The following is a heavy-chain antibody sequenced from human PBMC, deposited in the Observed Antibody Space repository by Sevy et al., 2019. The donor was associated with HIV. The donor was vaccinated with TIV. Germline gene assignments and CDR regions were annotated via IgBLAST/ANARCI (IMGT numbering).Heavy chain of an antibody. CDR3: ARAAVAGTGTGGGY. CDR1: GFTFDTYN. V-gene: IGHV3-21*06. D-gene: IGHD6-19*01. J-gene: IGHJ4*02. CDR2: ISGYSNYI. Sequence: GGSLRLSCAASGFTFDTYNINWVRQAPGKGLEWVSFISGYSNYIYYADSVKGRFTISRDNAKNSLFLQMNSLRAEDTAVYYCARAAVAGTGTGGGYWGQGTLVTVSS.